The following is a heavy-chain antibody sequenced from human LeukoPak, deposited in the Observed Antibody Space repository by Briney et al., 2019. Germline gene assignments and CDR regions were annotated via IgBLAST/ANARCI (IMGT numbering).Heavy chain of an antibody. D-gene: IGHD6-19*01. J-gene: IGHJ4*02. CDR2: ISGSGGST. CDR1: GFTFSSYA. V-gene: IGHV3-23*01. CDR3: ASNIAVADIVR. Sequence: GGSLRLSCAASGFTFSSYAMSWVRQAPGKGLEWVSAISGSGGSTYYADSVKGRFTISRDNSKNTLYLQMNSLRAEDTAVYYYASNIAVADIVRWGQGTLVTVSS.